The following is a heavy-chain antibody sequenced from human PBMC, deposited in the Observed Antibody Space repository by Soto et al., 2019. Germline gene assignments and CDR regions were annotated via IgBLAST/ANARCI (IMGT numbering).Heavy chain of an antibody. Sequence: PGGSLRLSCAASGFTFSSYAMSWVRQAPGKGLEWVSAISGSGGSTYYADSVKGRFTISRDNAKNSLYLQMNSLRAEDTAVYYSARDYSSYGPFDYWGQGTLVTVSS. CDR1: GFTFSSYA. J-gene: IGHJ4*02. CDR3: ARDYSSYGPFDY. D-gene: IGHD5-18*01. V-gene: IGHV3-23*01. CDR2: ISGSGGST.